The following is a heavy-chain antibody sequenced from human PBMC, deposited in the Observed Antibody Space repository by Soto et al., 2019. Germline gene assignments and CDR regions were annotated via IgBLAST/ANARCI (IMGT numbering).Heavy chain of an antibody. CDR1: GFTFSTYG. V-gene: IGHV3-7*03. Sequence: EVQLVESGGDLVQPGGSLRLSCAASGFTFSTYGMSWVRQAPGKGLEWVATINPDGREKYYVDSVKGRFTISRDNAKKSLYLQMNSLTAEDTAVYYCASGGWETPIWGQGTLVTVSS. CDR3: ASGGWETPI. J-gene: IGHJ4*02. CDR2: INPDGREK. D-gene: IGHD1-26*01.